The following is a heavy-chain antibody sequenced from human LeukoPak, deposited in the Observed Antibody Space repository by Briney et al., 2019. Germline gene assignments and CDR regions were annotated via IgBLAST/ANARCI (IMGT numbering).Heavy chain of an antibody. CDR3: AGHPFSTPFDY. J-gene: IGHJ4*02. CDR1: GGSISNYY. CDR2: IYNTGDT. V-gene: IGHV4-59*08. D-gene: IGHD2-15*01. Sequence: PSETLSLTCTVSGGSISNYYWSWIRQPPGKGLEWIGYIYNTGDTNHNPSLKSRVTISIDTSKNQFSLNLNSVTAADTAVYYCAGHPFSTPFDYWGQGILVTVSS.